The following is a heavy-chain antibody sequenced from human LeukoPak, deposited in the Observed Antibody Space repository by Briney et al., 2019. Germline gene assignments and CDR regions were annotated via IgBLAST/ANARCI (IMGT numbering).Heavy chain of an antibody. D-gene: IGHD3-3*01. CDR1: GFTFSSYG. Sequence: GRSLRLSCAASGFTFSSYGMHWVRQAPGKGLEWVAVISYDGSNKYYADSVKGRFTISRDNAKNSLYLQMNSLRAEDTAVYYCARELEPSDVWGKGTTVTVSS. J-gene: IGHJ6*04. CDR3: ARELEPSDV. V-gene: IGHV3-30*03. CDR2: ISYDGSNK.